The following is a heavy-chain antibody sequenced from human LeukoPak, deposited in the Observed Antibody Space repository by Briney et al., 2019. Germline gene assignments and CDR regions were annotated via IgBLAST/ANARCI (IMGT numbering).Heavy chain of an antibody. D-gene: IGHD3-10*01. J-gene: IGHJ4*02. CDR1: GGSISSSSYY. Sequence: SETLSLTCTVSGGSISSSSYYWGWIRQPPGKGLEWIGSIYYSGSTYYNPSLKSRVTISVDTSKNQFSLKLSSVTAADTAVYYCARDSDGSGSYYTYLDYWGQGTLVTVSS. CDR2: IYYSGST. V-gene: IGHV4-39*02. CDR3: ARDSDGSGSYYTYLDY.